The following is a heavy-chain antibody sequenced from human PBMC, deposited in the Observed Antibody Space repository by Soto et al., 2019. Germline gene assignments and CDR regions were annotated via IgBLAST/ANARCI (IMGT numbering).Heavy chain of an antibody. Sequence: XVSLRLSCAASGFTFSSYAMHWVRQAPGKGLEWVAVISYDGSNKYYADSVKGRFTISRDNSKNTLYLQMNSLRAEDTAVYYCARDSGSGYYGDAFDIWGQGTMVTVSS. CDR2: ISYDGSNK. CDR1: GFTFSSYA. J-gene: IGHJ3*02. D-gene: IGHD3-22*01. CDR3: ARDSGSGYYGDAFDI. V-gene: IGHV3-30-3*01.